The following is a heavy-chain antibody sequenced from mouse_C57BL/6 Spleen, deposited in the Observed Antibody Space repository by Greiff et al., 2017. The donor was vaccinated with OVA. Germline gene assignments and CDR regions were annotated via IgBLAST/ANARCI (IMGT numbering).Heavy chain of an antibody. CDR2: IRLESDNYAT. D-gene: IGHD1-1*01. Sequence: EVKLMESGGGLVQPGGSLTLSCVASGFTFSNYWMNWVRQSPETGLELVAQIRLESDNYATHYAESVKGRFTISRDDSNSSVYLQMNNLRAEDTGIYYCTGKSSGGYWGQGTTLTVSS. J-gene: IGHJ2*01. CDR1: GFTFSNYW. V-gene: IGHV6-3*01. CDR3: TGKSSGGY.